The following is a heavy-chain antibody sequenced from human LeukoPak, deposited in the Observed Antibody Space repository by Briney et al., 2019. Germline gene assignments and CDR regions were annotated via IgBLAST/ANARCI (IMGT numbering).Heavy chain of an antibody. J-gene: IGHJ4*02. CDR1: GGPIGSSSYY. V-gene: IGHV4-39*07. D-gene: IGHD1-26*01. Sequence: SETLSLTCTVSGGPIGSSSYYWGWIRQPPGKGLEWIGSIYYSGSTNYNPSFKSRVTISVDTSKNQFSLKLSSVTAADAAVYFCARVMVGARYYFDYWGQGTLATVSS. CDR2: IYYSGST. CDR3: ARVMVGARYYFDY.